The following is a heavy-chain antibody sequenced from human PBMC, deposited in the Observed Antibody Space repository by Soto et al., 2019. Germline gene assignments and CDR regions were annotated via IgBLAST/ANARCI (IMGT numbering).Heavy chain of an antibody. CDR2: IYYSGST. CDR1: GGSISSSSYY. CDR3: ARRRSATISRVFDY. J-gene: IGHJ4*02. Sequence: SETLSLTCTVSGGSISSSSYYWGWIRQPPGKGLEWIGSIYYSGSTYYNPSLKSRVTISVDTSKNQFSLKLSSVTAADTAVYYCARRRSATISRVFDYWGLGTLVTVSS. V-gene: IGHV4-39*01. D-gene: IGHD5-12*01.